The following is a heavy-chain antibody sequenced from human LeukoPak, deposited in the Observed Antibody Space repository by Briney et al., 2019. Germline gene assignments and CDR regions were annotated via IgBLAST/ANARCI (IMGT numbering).Heavy chain of an antibody. CDR1: GYTFTGYY. V-gene: IGHV1-2*02. J-gene: IGHJ4*02. CDR3: ARMGVTVTAFDY. Sequence: ASVKVSCKASGYTFTGYYMHWVRQAPGQGLEWMGWISPNSGGTNYAQKFQGRVTMTRDTSISTAYMELSRLRSDDTAVYYCARMGVTVTAFDYWGQGTLVTVSS. CDR2: ISPNSGGT. D-gene: IGHD4-11*01.